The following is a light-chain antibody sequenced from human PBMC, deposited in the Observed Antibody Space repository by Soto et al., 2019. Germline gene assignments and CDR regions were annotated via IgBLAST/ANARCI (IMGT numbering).Light chain of an antibody. CDR2: DAS. Sequence: DIQLTQSPSFLSASVGDRVTITCRASQGLSSYLAWYQQKPGKAPKLLIYDASNLETGVPSRFSGSGSGTDFTLTISSLQPEDFATYFCQQSYSTPITFGQGTRLEIK. V-gene: IGKV1-39*01. J-gene: IGKJ5*01. CDR1: QGLSSY. CDR3: QQSYSTPIT.